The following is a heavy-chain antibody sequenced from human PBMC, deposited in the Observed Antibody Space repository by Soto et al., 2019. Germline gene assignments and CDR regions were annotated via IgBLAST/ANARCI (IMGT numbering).Heavy chain of an antibody. CDR1: GFTFSSYG. CDR2: ISYDGSNK. Sequence: QVQLVESGGGVVQPGRSLRLSCAASGFTFSSYGMHWVRQAPGKGLEWVAVISYDGSNKYYADSVKGRFTISRDNSKNTLYLQMNSLRAEDTAVYYCVKPIAARRWYFDYWGQGTLVTVSS. CDR3: VKPIAARRWYFDY. D-gene: IGHD6-6*01. V-gene: IGHV3-30*18. J-gene: IGHJ4*02.